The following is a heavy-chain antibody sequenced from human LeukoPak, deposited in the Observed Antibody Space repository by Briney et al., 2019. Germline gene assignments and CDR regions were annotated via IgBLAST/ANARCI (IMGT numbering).Heavy chain of an antibody. D-gene: IGHD6-6*01. CDR2: VKKDASEK. J-gene: IGHJ4*02. CDR3: ARTARLLDF. Sequence: GGSLRLSCAASGFTFSNNWMTWVRQAPGKGLEWVASVKKDASEKYYVDSVKGRFTISRDNAKNSLYLQMDSLRGEDTAVYYCARTARLLDFWGQGTLVTVSS. CDR1: GFTFSNNW. V-gene: IGHV3-7*01.